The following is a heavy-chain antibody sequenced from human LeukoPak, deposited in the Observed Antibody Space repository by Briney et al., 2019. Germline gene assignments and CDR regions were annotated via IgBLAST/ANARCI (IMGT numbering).Heavy chain of an antibody. V-gene: IGHV4-39*01. D-gene: IGHD3-10*01. CDR2: IYYSGST. CDR1: GGSISSSSYY. Sequence: SETLSLTCTVSGGSISSSSYYWGWIRQPPGKGLEWIGSIYYSGSTYYNPSLKSRVTISVDTSKNQFSLKLSSVTAADTAVYYCARLLYVLLRFGELYYFDYWGQGTLVTVSS. J-gene: IGHJ4*02. CDR3: ARLLYVLLRFGELYYFDY.